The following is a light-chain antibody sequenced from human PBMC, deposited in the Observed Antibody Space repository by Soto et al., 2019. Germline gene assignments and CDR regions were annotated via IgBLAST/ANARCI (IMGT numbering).Light chain of an antibody. CDR3: QQSYSTPPT. Sequence: IQLTQSPSSLSASVGDRVTITCRASQGISSYLAWYQQKPGKAPKLLIYAASTLRSGVPSRFSGSGSGTDFTLTIRSLQPEDFATYYCQQSYSTPPTFGQGTKVDIK. J-gene: IGKJ1*01. CDR2: AAS. CDR1: QGISSY. V-gene: IGKV1-9*01.